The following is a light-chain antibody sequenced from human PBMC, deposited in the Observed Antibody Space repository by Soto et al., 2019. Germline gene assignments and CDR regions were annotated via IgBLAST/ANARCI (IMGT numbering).Light chain of an antibody. J-gene: IGKJ1*01. CDR3: QQYGSSPPWT. Sequence: EIVLTQSPGTLSLSPGERATLSCRASQSVSSSYLAWYQQKPGQAPRLLIYGASSRATGIPDRFRGSVSGTGFTLTISRLEPEDFAVYYCQQYGSSPPWTFGQGTKVEIK. V-gene: IGKV3-20*01. CDR1: QSVSSSY. CDR2: GAS.